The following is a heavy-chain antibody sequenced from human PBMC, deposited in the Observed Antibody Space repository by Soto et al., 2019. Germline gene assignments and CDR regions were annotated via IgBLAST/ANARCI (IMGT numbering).Heavy chain of an antibody. Sequence: GASVKVSCKASGYTFTSYGISWVRQAPGQGLEWMGWISAYNGNTNYAQKLQGRVTMTTDTSTSTAYMELRSLRSDDTAVYYCASIVVVPAAGNWFDPWGQGTLVTVSS. CDR2: ISAYNGNT. D-gene: IGHD2-2*01. V-gene: IGHV1-18*01. CDR3: ASIVVVPAAGNWFDP. CDR1: GYTFTSYG. J-gene: IGHJ5*02.